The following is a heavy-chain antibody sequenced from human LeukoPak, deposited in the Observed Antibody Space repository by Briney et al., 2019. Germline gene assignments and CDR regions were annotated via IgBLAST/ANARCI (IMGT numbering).Heavy chain of an antibody. CDR2: ISSSSSYI. CDR1: GFTFSSYS. V-gene: IGHV3-21*01. CDR3: ARDFYSGSYSHDY. J-gene: IGHJ4*02. Sequence: GGSLRLSCAASGFTFSSYSMNWVRQAPGKGLEWVSSISSSSSYIYYADSVKGRFTISRDNAKNSLYLQMNSLRAEDTAVYYCARDFYSGSYSHDYWGQGTLVTVSS. D-gene: IGHD1-26*01.